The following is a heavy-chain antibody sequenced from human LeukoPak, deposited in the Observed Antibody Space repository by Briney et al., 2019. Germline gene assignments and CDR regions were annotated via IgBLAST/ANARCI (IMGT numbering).Heavy chain of an antibody. D-gene: IGHD1-26*01. J-gene: IGHJ6*03. Sequence: AGGSLRLSCAASGFTFSNYWMHWVRQAPGKGLVWVSRINSDGSSTSYADSVKGRFTISRDNAKNTLHLQMNSLRAEDTAVYYCARVSSGSYFGYYYYYMDVWGKGTTVTVSS. CDR3: ARVSSGSYFGYYYYYMDV. CDR1: GFTFSNYW. V-gene: IGHV3-74*01. CDR2: INSDGSST.